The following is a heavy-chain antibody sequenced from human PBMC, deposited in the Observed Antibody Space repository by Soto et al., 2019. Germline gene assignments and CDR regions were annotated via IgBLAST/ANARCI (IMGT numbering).Heavy chain of an antibody. CDR1: GGSFSGYY. CDR2: INHSGST. CDR3: ARAPPRDYVWGSYRYRPVYCFDY. D-gene: IGHD3-16*02. J-gene: IGHJ4*02. Sequence: SETLSLTFAVYGGSFSGYYWSWIRQPPGKGLEWIGEINHSGSTNYNPSLKSRVTISVDTSKNQFSLKLSSVTAADTAVYYCARAPPRDYVWGSYRYRPVYCFDYWGQGTLVTVSS. V-gene: IGHV4-34*01.